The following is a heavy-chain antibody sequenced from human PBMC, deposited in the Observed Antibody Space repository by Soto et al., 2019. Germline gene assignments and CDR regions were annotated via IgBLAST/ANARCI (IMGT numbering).Heavy chain of an antibody. CDR2: INAGNGNT. V-gene: IGHV1-3*01. CDR3: ARDLWVVAATGTLDY. D-gene: IGHD2-15*01. Sequence: ASVKVSCKASGYTLTSYAMHSVRQAPGQSLEWMGWINAGNGNTKYSQKLQGRVTITRDTSASTAYMELSSLRSEDTAVYYCARDLWVVAATGTLDYWGQGTLVTVSS. CDR1: GYTLTSYA. J-gene: IGHJ4*02.